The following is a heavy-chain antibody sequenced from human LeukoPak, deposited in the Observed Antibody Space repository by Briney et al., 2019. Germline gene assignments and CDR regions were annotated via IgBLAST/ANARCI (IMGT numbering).Heavy chain of an antibody. V-gene: IGHV3-64D*06. Sequence: PGGSLRLSCSASGFAFSTYATHWVRQAPRKGLEYVSGISDSGGSTYYADSVQGRFTISRDNSKNTLYLQMSSLRAEDTAVYYCVKGRFTSAWQIFDYWGQGTLVTVSS. CDR1: GFAFSTYA. CDR2: ISDSGGST. D-gene: IGHD6-19*01. CDR3: VKGRFTSAWQIFDY. J-gene: IGHJ4*02.